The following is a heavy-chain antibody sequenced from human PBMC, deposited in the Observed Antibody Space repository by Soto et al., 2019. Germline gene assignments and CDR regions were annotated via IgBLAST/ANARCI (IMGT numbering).Heavy chain of an antibody. CDR2: IYYSGST. J-gene: IGHJ4*02. D-gene: IGHD6-13*01. Sequence: QVQLQESGPGLVKPSETLSLTCTVSGGSISSYYWSWIRQPPGKGLEWIGYIYYSGSTNHNPSLKSRVTISVDTSKNQSSLKLSSVTAADTAVYYCARGYSSSWYSDYWGQGTLVIVSS. CDR3: ARGYSSSWYSDY. V-gene: IGHV4-59*01. CDR1: GGSISSYY.